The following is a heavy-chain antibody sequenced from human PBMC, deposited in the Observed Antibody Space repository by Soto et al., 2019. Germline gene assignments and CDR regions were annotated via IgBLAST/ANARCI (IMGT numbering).Heavy chain of an antibody. J-gene: IGHJ4*02. CDR2: ISYDGSNK. Sequence: QVQLVESGGGVVQPGRSLRLSCAASGCTFSTYAMHWVRQTPGKGLEWVAVISYDGSNKYYADSVNGRFTISRDKSKNTLYLQMNSLTTEDTAVYYCARDVAERRFGESLDCWGQGTLVTVSS. CDR3: ARDVAERRFGESLDC. D-gene: IGHD3-10*01. V-gene: IGHV3-30*04. CDR1: GCTFSTYA.